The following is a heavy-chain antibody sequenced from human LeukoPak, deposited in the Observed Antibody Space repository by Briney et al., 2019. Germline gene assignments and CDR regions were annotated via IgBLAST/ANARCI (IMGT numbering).Heavy chain of an antibody. V-gene: IGHV3-74*01. J-gene: IGHJ4*02. CDR2: IDSDESIT. D-gene: IGHD4-11*01. CDR1: GFTFSSSW. CDR3: ARGLVPGFLDY. Sequence: GGSLRLSCAASGFTFSSSWMYWVRQAPGKGLMWVSRIDSDESITTYADSVKGRFTISRDNAKNTLYLQMNSLRAEDTAVYYCARGLVPGFLDYWGQGTPVTVSS.